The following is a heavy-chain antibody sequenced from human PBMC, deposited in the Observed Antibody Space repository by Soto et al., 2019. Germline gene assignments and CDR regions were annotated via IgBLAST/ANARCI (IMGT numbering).Heavy chain of an antibody. J-gene: IGHJ6*03. CDR3: AKGRGAARHHMDV. V-gene: IGHV3-9*01. CDR1: GFTFDDYA. D-gene: IGHD6-6*01. Sequence: PGGSLRLSCAASGFTFDDYAMHWVRQAPGKGLEWVSGISWNSGSIGYADSVKGRFTISRDNAKNSLYLQMNSLRAEDTALYYCAKGRGAARHHMDVWGKGTTVTVSS. CDR2: ISWNSGSI.